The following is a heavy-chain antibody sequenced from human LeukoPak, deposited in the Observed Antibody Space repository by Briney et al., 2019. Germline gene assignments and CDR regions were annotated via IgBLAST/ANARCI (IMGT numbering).Heavy chain of an antibody. CDR2: ISSDGNTQ. CDR3: VRDLTSGARFDF. J-gene: IGHJ4*01. D-gene: IGHD3-9*01. V-gene: IGHV3-30*04. Sequence: GGSLRLSCVASGFTFTDYAFNWVRQTPGKGMEGVAIISSDGNTQSYADPLKGRFTISRDNFSHTVFLELTTLRPEDTGLYYCVRDLTSGARFDFWGPGALVTVSS. CDR1: GFTFTDYA.